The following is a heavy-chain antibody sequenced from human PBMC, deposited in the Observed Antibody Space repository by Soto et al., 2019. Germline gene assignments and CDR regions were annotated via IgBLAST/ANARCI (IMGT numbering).Heavy chain of an antibody. Sequence: QVQLQESGPGQVKASETLSLTCIVSGASISSYYWGWIRPPPGKGLEWIGYMYSSGTSNYNPSLKSRVTISVDTSKNQVFPTVLSGAAADTAVYYCARYRPALDVWGQGTTSTVSS. CDR2: MYSSGTS. V-gene: IGHV4-59*08. CDR3: ARYRPALDV. J-gene: IGHJ6*02. CDR1: GASISSYY. D-gene: IGHD4-4*01.